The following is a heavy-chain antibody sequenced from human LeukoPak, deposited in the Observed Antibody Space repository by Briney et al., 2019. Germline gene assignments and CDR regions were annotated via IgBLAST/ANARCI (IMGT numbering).Heavy chain of an antibody. Sequence: GGSLRLSCAASGFTFRTYAMSWVRQTPGKGLEWVSAINNDGDNTYYADFVKGRFSVSRDNSKNTLHLQMNSLRAEDTAKYYCAQQLGYCSGGNCYFTSWGQGTLVTVSS. CDR2: INNDGDNT. D-gene: IGHD2-15*01. J-gene: IGHJ5*02. CDR1: GFTFRTYA. V-gene: IGHV3-23*01. CDR3: AQQLGYCSGGNCYFTS.